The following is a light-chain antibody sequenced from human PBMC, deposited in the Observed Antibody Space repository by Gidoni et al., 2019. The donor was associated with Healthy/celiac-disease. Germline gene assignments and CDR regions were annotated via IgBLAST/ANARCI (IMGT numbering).Light chain of an antibody. Sequence: EIVFTQSPATLSLSPGERATLSCRASQSVISYLAWYQQKPGQAPRLLIYDASNRATGIPARFSGSGSGTDFTLTISSLEPEDFAIYYCQQRSNWPPITFGPGTKVDIK. V-gene: IGKV3-11*01. J-gene: IGKJ3*01. CDR1: QSVISY. CDR3: QQRSNWPPIT. CDR2: DAS.